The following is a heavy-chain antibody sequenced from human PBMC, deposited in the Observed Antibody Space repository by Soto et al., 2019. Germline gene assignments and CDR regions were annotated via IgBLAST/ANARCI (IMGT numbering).Heavy chain of an antibody. V-gene: IGHV1-18*04. CDR1: GYTFTSYG. CDR3: AREFGITGGRTYGMDV. D-gene: IGHD1-20*01. J-gene: IGHJ6*02. Sequence: QVQLVQSGAEVKKPGASVKVSCKASGYTFTSYGINWVRQAPGQGLEWMGWINPYNGNTNYAQKLQGRVTITTDSSTSTAYLDLTSLRSDDTAVYYCAREFGITGGRTYGMDVWGQGTTVTVSS. CDR2: INPYNGNT.